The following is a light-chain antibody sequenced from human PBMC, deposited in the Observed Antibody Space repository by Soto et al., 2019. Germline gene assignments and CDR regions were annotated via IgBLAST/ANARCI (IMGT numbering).Light chain of an antibody. CDR2: DAS. V-gene: IGKV3-11*01. CDR1: HSVSSY. CDR3: QQRSNWPIT. J-gene: IGKJ5*01. Sequence: EIVLTQSPATLSLSPGERATLSCRASHSVSSYFAWYQQKPGQAPRLLIYDASNRATGIPARFSGSESGTDFTLTISSLEPEDFAVYYCQQRSNWPITFGQGTRLEIK.